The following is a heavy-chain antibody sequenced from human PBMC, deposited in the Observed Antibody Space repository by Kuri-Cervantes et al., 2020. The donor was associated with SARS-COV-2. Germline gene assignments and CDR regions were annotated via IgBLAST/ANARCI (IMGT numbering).Heavy chain of an antibody. J-gene: IGHJ4*02. Sequence: SETLSLTCTVSGGSISSYYWSWIRQPPGKGLEWIGYIYYSGSTNYNPSLKSRVTISVDKSKKQFSLKLSSVTAADTAVYYCARGSSPTVLIDYWGQGTLDTVSS. CDR1: GGSISSYY. CDR2: IYYSGST. D-gene: IGHD6-13*01. CDR3: ARGSSPTVLIDY. V-gene: IGHV4-59*12.